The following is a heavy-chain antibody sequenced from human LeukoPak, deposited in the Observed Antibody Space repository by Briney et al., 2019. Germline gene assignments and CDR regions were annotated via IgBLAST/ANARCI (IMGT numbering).Heavy chain of an antibody. CDR1: GYTFSSNY. J-gene: IGHJ4*02. V-gene: IGHV1-46*01. D-gene: IGHD6-13*01. CDR3: ARTRSSSSSWYGQFDY. CDR2: INPSGGST. Sequence: ASVKVSCKASGYTFSSNYMHWVRQAPGQGLEWMGIINPSGGSTNYAQKFQGRVTMTRDTSISTAYMELSRLRSEDTAVYYCARTRSSSSSWYGQFDYWGQGTLVTVSS.